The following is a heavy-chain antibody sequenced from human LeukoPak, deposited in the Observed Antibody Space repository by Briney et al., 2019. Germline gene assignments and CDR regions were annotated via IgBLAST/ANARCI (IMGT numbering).Heavy chain of an antibody. D-gene: IGHD6-6*01. CDR1: GYTFTSYY. CDR3: ARDLVWVGSSASFEGFDY. Sequence: GASVKVSCKASGYTFTSYYMHWVRQAPGQGLEWMGWINPNSGGTNYAQKFQGRVTMTRDTSISTAYMELSRLRSDDTAVYYCARDLVWVGSSASFEGFDYWGQGTLVTVSS. CDR2: INPNSGGT. J-gene: IGHJ4*02. V-gene: IGHV1-2*02.